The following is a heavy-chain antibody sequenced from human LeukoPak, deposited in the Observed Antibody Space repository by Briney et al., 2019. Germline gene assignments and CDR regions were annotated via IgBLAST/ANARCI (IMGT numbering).Heavy chain of an antibody. J-gene: IGHJ4*02. CDR1: GFIVSSNY. V-gene: IGHV3-53*01. Sequence: GSLRLSCAASGFIVSSNYMSWVRQAPGKGPEWVSVIYGSGTTQYADSVKGRFTISRDNSRNTLYLQMNSLKAEDTAMYYCASHNYYDTSGYYYSLDYWGQGTLVTVSS. D-gene: IGHD3-22*01. CDR3: ASHNYYDTSGYYYSLDY. CDR2: IYGSGTT.